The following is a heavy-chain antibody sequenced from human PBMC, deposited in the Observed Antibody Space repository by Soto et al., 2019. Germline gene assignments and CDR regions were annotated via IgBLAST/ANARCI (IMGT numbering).Heavy chain of an antibody. CDR2: IIPIFGTA. D-gene: IGHD3-16*01. V-gene: IGHV1-69*01. Sequence: QVQLVQSGAEVKKPGSSVKVSCKASGGTFSSYAISWVRQAPGQGLEWMGGIIPIFGTANYAQKFQGRVTITADESKSTAYMELSSLRSEDTAVYYCALRGEQLRPYYYYGMDVWGQGTTVTVSS. J-gene: IGHJ6*02. CDR3: ALRGEQLRPYYYYGMDV. CDR1: GGTFSSYA.